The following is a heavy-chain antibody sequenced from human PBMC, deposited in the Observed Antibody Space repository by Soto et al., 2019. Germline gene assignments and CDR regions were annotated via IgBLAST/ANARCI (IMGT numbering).Heavy chain of an antibody. CDR3: ARVYGSGWSHFDY. J-gene: IGHJ4*02. Sequence: EVQLVESGGGLVQPGGSLRLSCAASGFTFNSYWMHWVRQAPGKGLVWVSRINSDGSTTFYADSVKGRFTISRDNAKNPLYLQMNRLRAEDTAVYYCARVYGSGWSHFDYWGQGTLVTVSS. CDR1: GFTFNSYW. V-gene: IGHV3-74*01. CDR2: INSDGSTT. D-gene: IGHD6-19*01.